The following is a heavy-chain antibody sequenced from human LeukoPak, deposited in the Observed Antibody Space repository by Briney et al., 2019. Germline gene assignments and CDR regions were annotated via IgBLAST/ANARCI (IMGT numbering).Heavy chain of an antibody. J-gene: IGHJ4*02. CDR2: INPSGGST. Sequence: GASVKVSCKASGYTFTGYYMHWVRQAPGQGLEWMGIINPSGGSTSYAQKFQGRVTMTRDTSTSTVYMELSSLRSEDTAVYYCARDPKMATPEVNFDYWGQGTLVTVSS. D-gene: IGHD5-24*01. V-gene: IGHV1-46*01. CDR1: GYTFTGYY. CDR3: ARDPKMATPEVNFDY.